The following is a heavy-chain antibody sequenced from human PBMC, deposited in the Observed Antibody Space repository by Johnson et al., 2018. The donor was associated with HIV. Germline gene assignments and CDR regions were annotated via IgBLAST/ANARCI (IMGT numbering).Heavy chain of an antibody. Sequence: MQLVESEGALVPPGGSLRFSCTAARFTFSRHWMSCVRQAPGKGIEWVANIKQDGSEKYYIDSVKGLFPVSRDNSKNTLYLQMKSLRPEDTAVYYCAKESKWESRTPHAFDMWGQGTMVTVSS. J-gene: IGHJ3*02. CDR3: AKESKWESRTPHAFDM. V-gene: IGHV3-7*01. CDR1: RFTFSRHW. D-gene: IGHD1-26*01. CDR2: IKQDGSEK.